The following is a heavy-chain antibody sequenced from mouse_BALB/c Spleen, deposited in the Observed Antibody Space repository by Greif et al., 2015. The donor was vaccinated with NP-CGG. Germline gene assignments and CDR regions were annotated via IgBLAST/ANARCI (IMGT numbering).Heavy chain of an antibody. CDR1: GYSFTGYT. D-gene: IGHD2-1*01. V-gene: IGHV1-18*01. J-gene: IGHJ4*01. Sequence: EVMLVESGPELVKPGASMKISCKASGYSFTGYTMNWVKQSHGKNLEWIGLINPYNGGTSYNQKFKGKATLTVDKSSSTAYMELLSLTSEDSAVYYCAREGNGNYDAMDYWGQGTSVTVSS. CDR2: INPYNGGT. CDR3: AREGNGNYDAMDY.